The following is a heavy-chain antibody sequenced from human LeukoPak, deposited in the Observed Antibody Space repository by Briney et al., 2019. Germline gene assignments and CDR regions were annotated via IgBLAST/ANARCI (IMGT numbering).Heavy chain of an antibody. V-gene: IGHV7-4-1*02. CDR2: INTNTGNP. J-gene: IGHJ3*02. CDR1: GYSFTNYA. D-gene: IGHD5-18*01. Sequence: ASVTVSCKASGYSFTNYAKNWMRQAPGQGLEWMGWINTNTGNPTYAQGFTGRFVFSLDTSVSTAYLQISSLKAEDTAVYYCARGLPKIQLYLGDAFDIWGQGTMVTVSS. CDR3: ARGLPKIQLYLGDAFDI.